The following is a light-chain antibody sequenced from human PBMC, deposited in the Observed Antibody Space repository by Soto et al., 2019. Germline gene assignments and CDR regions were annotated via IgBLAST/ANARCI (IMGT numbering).Light chain of an antibody. V-gene: IGLV2-8*01. CDR3: SSYAGSDNLRV. CDR1: SSDVGGYNF. J-gene: IGLJ1*01. Sequence: QSALTQPPSASGSPGQSVTISCTGTSSDVGGYNFVSWYQQHPGKAPKIMIYEVNKRPSGVPDRFSGSKSGNTASLTVSGLQAEDDADYYCSSYAGSDNLRVFGTGTKVTVL. CDR2: EVN.